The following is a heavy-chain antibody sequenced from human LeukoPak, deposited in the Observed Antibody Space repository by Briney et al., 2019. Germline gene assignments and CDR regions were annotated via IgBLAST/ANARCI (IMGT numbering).Heavy chain of an antibody. CDR1: GGSFSGYY. J-gene: IGHJ3*02. D-gene: IGHD3-10*01. V-gene: IGHV4-34*01. CDR2: INHSGST. Sequence: SETLSLTCALYGGSFSGYYWSWIRQPPGKGLEWIGEINHSGSTNYNPSLKSRVTISVDTSKNQFSLKLSSVTAADTAVYYCARSKLLWFGELQHDAFDIWGQGTMVTVSS. CDR3: ARSKLLWFGELQHDAFDI.